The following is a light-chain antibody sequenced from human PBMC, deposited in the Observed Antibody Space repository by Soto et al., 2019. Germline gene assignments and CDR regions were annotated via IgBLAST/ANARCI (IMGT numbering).Light chain of an antibody. CDR1: QSLLYRSNNKNY. J-gene: IGKJ4*01. CDR2: WAS. V-gene: IGKV4-1*01. Sequence: VVMTQSPDSLAVSLGERATINCKSSQSLLYRSNNKNYLSWYQQKPGQPPKLLISWASTRAPGVTDRFSGSASGTDFTLTIRRLQAEDVAVYYCQQYYSTPLNFGGGTKVEI. CDR3: QQYYSTPLN.